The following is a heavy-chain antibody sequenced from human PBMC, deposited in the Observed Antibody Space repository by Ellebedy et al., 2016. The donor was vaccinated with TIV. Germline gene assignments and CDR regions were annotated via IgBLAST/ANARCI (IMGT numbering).Heavy chain of an antibody. D-gene: IGHD3-10*01. CDR2: ISAYNGNT. CDR1: GYTFTSYG. CDR3: ARGYGYGSGRPPYYYYYGMDV. Sequence: AASVKVSCKASGYTFTSYGISWVRQAPGQGLEWMGWISAYNGNTNYAQKLQGRVTMTTDTSTSTAYMELRSLRSDDTAVDYCARGYGYGSGRPPYYYYYGMDVWGQGTTVTVSS. V-gene: IGHV1-18*01. J-gene: IGHJ6*02.